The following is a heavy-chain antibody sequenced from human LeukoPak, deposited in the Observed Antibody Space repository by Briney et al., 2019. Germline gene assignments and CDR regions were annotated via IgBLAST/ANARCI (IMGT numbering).Heavy chain of an antibody. CDR2: INHSGST. CDR3: AREVVAAAGPVDY. Sequence: SETLSLTCAVYGGSFSGYYWSWIRQPPGKGLEWIGEINHSGSTNYNPSLKSRVTISVDTSKNQFSLKLSSVTAADTAVYYCAREVVAAAGPVDYWGQGTLVIVSS. CDR1: GGSFSGYY. V-gene: IGHV4-34*01. J-gene: IGHJ4*02. D-gene: IGHD6-13*01.